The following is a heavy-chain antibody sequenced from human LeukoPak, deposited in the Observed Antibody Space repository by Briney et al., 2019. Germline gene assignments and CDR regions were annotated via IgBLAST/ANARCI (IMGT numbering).Heavy chain of an antibody. CDR2: INPSGGST. J-gene: IGHJ4*02. D-gene: IGHD6-13*01. Sequence: ASVKVSCKASGYTFTSYYMHWVRQAPGQGLEWMGIINPSGGSTSYAQKFQGRVTMTRDTSTSTAYMELSSLRSEDTAVYYCARETAAGTTTISQAFDYWGQGTLVTVSS. CDR3: ARETAAGTTTISQAFDY. CDR1: GYTFTSYY. V-gene: IGHV1-46*03.